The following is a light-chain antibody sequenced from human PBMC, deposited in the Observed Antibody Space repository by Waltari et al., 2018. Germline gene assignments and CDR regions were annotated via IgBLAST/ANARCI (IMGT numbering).Light chain of an antibody. CDR3: QQYSDDWT. Sequence: DIQMTQSPSTLSASVGDTVSITCRASQSINRWLAWYQQKPGKAPNRLIYRASTLESGVPSRFSSRESGAEFTLTISSLQPDDFATYYCQQYSDDWTFGQGTKVEIK. CDR2: RAS. CDR1: QSINRW. V-gene: IGKV1-5*03. J-gene: IGKJ1*01.